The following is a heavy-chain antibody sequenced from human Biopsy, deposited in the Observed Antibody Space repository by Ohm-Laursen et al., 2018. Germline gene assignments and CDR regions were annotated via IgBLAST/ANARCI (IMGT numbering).Heavy chain of an antibody. V-gene: IGHV1-69*06. Sequence: EASVKVPCKASGYNFDIYPLFWLRPAPGPGFEWMGGIVPLFEPTDSAQTLQGRVTITADRYTTTAYIELSGLTSEDTAIYYCAKAGQTSGEYVVPRHFDSWGQGTRVTVSS. D-gene: IGHD2-15*01. J-gene: IGHJ4*02. CDR1: GYNFDIYP. CDR2: IVPLFEPT. CDR3: AKAGQTSGEYVVPRHFDS.